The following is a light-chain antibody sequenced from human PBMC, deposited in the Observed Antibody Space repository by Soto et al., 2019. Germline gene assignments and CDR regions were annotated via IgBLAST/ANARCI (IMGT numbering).Light chain of an antibody. V-gene: IGKV3-20*01. CDR1: QRVTNNY. CDR3: QQSSNAPLT. J-gene: IGKJ4*01. CDR2: DAS. Sequence: EIVLTQSPDTLSLSPGEGATLSCRASQRVTNNYLAWFQQKPGQAPRLLIYDASNRASGIPDRFSGSGSETDFTLTISRLEPEDFAVYFCQQSSNAPLTFGGGTKVEI.